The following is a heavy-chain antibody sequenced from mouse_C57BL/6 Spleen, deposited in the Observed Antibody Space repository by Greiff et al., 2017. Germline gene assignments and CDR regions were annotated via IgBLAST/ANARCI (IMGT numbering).Heavy chain of an antibody. D-gene: IGHD2-1*01. J-gene: IGHJ3*01. CDR1: GFTFSDYG. CDR3: ARGAMVDGFAY. Sequence: EVMLMESGGGLVKPGGSLKLSCAASGFTFSDYGMHWVRQAPEKGLEWVAYISGGSSSIYYADTVKGRFTISRDNAKNTLFLQMTSLRSEDTAMYYCARGAMVDGFAYWRQWTL. V-gene: IGHV5-17*01. CDR2: ISGGSSSI.